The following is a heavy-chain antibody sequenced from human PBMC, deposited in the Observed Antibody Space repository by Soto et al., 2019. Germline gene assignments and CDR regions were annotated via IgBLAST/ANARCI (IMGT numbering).Heavy chain of an antibody. D-gene: IGHD3-22*01. CDR2: INIYSGDA. J-gene: IGHJ4*02. CDR3: ARALYYYDNSGLAY. CDR1: GYTFTSYG. Sequence: QVRLEQSGPEVKKTGASGKVSCKASGYTFTSYGISWVRQAPGQGLEWMGWINIYSGDANYAQSFQDRVTMTRDTSTNTVYMEMRTLRSDDTAVYYCARALYYYDNSGLAYWGQGTLVTVSS. V-gene: IGHV1-18*01.